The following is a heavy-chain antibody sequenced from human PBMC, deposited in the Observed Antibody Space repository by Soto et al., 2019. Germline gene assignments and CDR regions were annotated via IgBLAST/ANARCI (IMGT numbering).Heavy chain of an antibody. CDR1: GGSFSGYY. CDR3: ARGQVAGH. Sequence: QVQLQQWGAGLLKPSETLSLTCAVYGGSFSGYYWSWIRQPPGKGLEWIGEINHSGSTNYNPSLKRRVTISVDTSKNQFSLKLSSVTAADTAVYYCARGQVAGHWGQGTLVTVSS. D-gene: IGHD6-19*01. CDR2: INHSGST. J-gene: IGHJ4*02. V-gene: IGHV4-34*01.